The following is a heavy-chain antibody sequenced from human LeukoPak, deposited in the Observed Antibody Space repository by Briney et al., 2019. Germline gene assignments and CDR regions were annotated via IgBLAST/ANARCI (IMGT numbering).Heavy chain of an antibody. CDR2: TYYRSKWYN. CDR3: ARAADYDFWSGTPYYFDY. D-gene: IGHD3-3*01. V-gene: IGHV6-1*01. Sequence: SQTLSLTCAISGDSVSSNSAAWNWIRQSPSRGLEWLGRTYYRSKWYNDYAVSVKSRITINPDTSKNQFSLQLNSVTPEDTAVYYCARAADYDFWSGTPYYFDYWGQGTLVTVSP. CDR1: GDSVSSNSAA. J-gene: IGHJ4*02.